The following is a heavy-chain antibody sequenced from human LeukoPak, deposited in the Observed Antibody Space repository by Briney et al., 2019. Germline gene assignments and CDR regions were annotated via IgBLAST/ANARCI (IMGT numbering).Heavy chain of an antibody. CDR1: GYTLTELS. V-gene: IGHV1-24*01. Sequence: ASVKVSCKVSGYTLTELSMHWVRQAPGKGLEWMGGFDPEDGETIYAQKFQGRVTMTEDTSTDTAYMELSSLRSEDTAVYYCATKYYYDSTWDYWGQGTLVTVSS. CDR2: FDPEDGET. CDR3: ATKYYYDSTWDY. J-gene: IGHJ4*02. D-gene: IGHD3-22*01.